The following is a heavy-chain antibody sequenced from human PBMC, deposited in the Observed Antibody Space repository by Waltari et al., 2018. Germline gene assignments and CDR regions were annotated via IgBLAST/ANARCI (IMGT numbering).Heavy chain of an antibody. J-gene: IGHJ4*02. CDR3: ARGQLLWFGELSEIDY. V-gene: IGHV4-61*02. D-gene: IGHD3-10*01. CDR2: IYTSGST. CDR1: GGSIRRGSYY. Sequence: QVQLQESGPGLVKPSQTLSLTCTVSGGSIRRGSYYWSWIRQPAGKRLEWIGRIYTSGSTNYNPSLKSRVTISVDTSKNQFSLKLSSVTAADTAVYYCARGQLLWFGELSEIDYWGQGTLVTVSS.